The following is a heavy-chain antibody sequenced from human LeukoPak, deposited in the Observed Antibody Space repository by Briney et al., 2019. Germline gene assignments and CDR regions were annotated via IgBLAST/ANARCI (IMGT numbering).Heavy chain of an antibody. V-gene: IGHV1-18*01. J-gene: IGHJ4*02. Sequence: AXVKVSCKASGYTFTSYGISWVRQAPGQGLEWMGWISAYNGNTNYAQKLQGRVTMTTDTSTSTAYMEVRSLRSHDTAVYYCARDKESGSYRFQDYWGQGTLVTVSS. D-gene: IGHD1-26*01. CDR3: ARDKESGSYRFQDY. CDR2: ISAYNGNT. CDR1: GYTFTSYG.